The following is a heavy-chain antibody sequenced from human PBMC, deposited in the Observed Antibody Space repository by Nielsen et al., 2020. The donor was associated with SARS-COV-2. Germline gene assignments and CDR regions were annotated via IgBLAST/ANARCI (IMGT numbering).Heavy chain of an antibody. CDR1: GFTFSSYG. CDR3: AKDDVVRGDAFDI. CDR2: ISDDGHNI. V-gene: IGHV3-30*18. Sequence: GGSLRLSCATSGFTFSSYGMHWVRQAAGKGLEWVAVISDDGHNIYYGESVKGRFAVSRDNSRNTLYLQMHSLRVEDTALYYCAKDDVVRGDAFDIWGQGTMVTVSS. J-gene: IGHJ3*02. D-gene: IGHD3-10*01.